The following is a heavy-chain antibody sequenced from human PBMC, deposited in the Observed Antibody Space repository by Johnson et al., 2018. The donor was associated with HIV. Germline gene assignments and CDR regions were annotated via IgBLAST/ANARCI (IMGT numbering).Heavy chain of an antibody. CDR3: AKGGPSGYRTFDI. J-gene: IGHJ3*02. CDR2: ISAAGGTT. CDR1: GFSLSPYA. Sequence: VQLVESGGVLVQPGESLRLSCVASGFSLSPYAMTWVRQGPGKGLEWVSTISAAGGTTSYADSVKGRFLISRDNSKNTLYLQMNSLIPEDTALYYCAKGGPSGYRTFDIWGQGTMGTVSS. V-gene: IGHV3-23*04. D-gene: IGHD5-18*01.